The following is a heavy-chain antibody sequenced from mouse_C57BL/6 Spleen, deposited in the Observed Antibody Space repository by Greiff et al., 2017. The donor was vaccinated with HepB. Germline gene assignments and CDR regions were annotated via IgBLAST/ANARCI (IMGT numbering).Heavy chain of an antibody. CDR2: IRLKSDNYAT. CDR3: TELGFDY. V-gene: IGHV6-3*01. Sequence: EVKVEESGGGLVQPGGSMKLSCVASGFTFSNYWMNCVRQSPEKGLEWVAQIRLKSDNYATHYAESVKGRFTISRDDSKSSVYLQMNNLRAEDTGIYYCTELGFDYWGQGTTLTVSS. CDR1: GFTFSNYW. J-gene: IGHJ2*01. D-gene: IGHD4-1*01.